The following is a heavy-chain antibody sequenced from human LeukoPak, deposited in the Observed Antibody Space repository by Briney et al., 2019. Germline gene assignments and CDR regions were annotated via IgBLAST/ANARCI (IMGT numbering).Heavy chain of an antibody. CDR1: AYNFTSYW. D-gene: IGHD1-26*01. V-gene: IGHV5-51*01. CDR2: IYPGDSDT. CDR3: ARQGASDYFDY. J-gene: IGHJ4*02. Sequence: GESLKISCKGSAYNFTSYWIAWVRQMPGKGLEWMGIIYPGDSDTRYSPSFQSQVTVSADKSISTAYLQWSSLKASDTAMYYCARQGASDYFDYWGQGTLVTVSS.